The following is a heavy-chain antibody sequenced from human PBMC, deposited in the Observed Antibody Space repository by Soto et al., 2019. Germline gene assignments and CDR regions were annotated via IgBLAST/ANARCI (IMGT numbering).Heavy chain of an antibody. CDR2: IIPIFGTA. J-gene: IGHJ4*02. Sequence: ASVKVSCKASGGTFSSYAISWVRQAPGQGLEWMGGIIPIFGTANYAQKFQGRVTITADESTSTAYMELSSLRSEDTAVYYCAREGLSTTVVTRTFDYWGQGTLVTVSS. CDR1: GGTFSSYA. D-gene: IGHD4-17*01. CDR3: AREGLSTTVVTRTFDY. V-gene: IGHV1-69*13.